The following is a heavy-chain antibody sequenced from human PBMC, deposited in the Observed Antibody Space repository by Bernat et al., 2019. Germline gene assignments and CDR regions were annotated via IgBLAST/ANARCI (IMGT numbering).Heavy chain of an antibody. CDR2: IKNDGSIT. V-gene: IGHV3-74*01. CDR3: ASLYCSSVTCYDY. D-gene: IGHD2-2*01. J-gene: IGHJ4*02. Sequence: EVQLVESGGGLVQPGVSLRLSCAASGFTFSSYPMHWVRQAPGKGLVCVSHIKNDGSITSYADSVRGRFTISRDNAKNTLYLQMNSLRAEDTAVYYCASLYCSSVTCYDYWGQGTLVTVSS. CDR1: GFTFSSYP.